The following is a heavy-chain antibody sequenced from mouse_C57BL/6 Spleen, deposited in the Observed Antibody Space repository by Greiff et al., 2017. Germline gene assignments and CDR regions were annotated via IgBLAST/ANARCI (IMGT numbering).Heavy chain of an antibody. CDR1: GFTFSSYT. V-gene: IGHV5-9*01. J-gene: IGHJ2*01. D-gene: IGHD4-1*01. CDR2: ISGGGGNT. Sequence: EVKLVESGGGLVKPGGSLKLSCAASGFTFSSYTMSWVRQTPEKRLEWVATISGGGGNTYYPDSVKGRFTISRDNAKNTLYLQMSSLRSEDTALYYCARQGTGCFDYWGQGTTLTVSS. CDR3: ARQGTGCFDY.